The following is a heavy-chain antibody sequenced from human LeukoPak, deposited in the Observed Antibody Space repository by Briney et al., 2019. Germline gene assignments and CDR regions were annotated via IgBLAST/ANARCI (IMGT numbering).Heavy chain of an antibody. Sequence: PGGSLRLSCAASGFTFSSYVMHWVRQAPGKGLEWVAVIWYDGSEKYYADSVKGRFTISRDNSKNTLFLQMSSLTAEDTAVYYCARWSCDHWGQGTLVTVSS. CDR1: GFTFSSYV. CDR2: IWYDGSEK. V-gene: IGHV3-33*01. J-gene: IGHJ5*02. CDR3: ARWSCDH.